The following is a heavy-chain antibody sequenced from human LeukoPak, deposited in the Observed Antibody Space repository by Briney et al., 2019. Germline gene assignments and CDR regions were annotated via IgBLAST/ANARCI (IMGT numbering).Heavy chain of an antibody. V-gene: IGHV4-59*01. J-gene: IGHJ4*02. CDR3: ARGGIRGYSAFDNLDF. CDR2: VYYGGST. Sequence: PSETLSLTCAVSGASINDCYWTWIRQPPGKGLEWIGYVYYGGSTNYNPSLKSRVSMSVDTSKNQFSLTLTSVTVADTAFYYCARGGIRGYSAFDNLDFWGLGTHVTVSS. CDR1: GASINDCY. D-gene: IGHD5-12*01.